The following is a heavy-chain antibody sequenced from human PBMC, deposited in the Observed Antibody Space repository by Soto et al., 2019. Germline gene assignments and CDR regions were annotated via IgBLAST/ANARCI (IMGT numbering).Heavy chain of an antibody. Sequence: ASVKVSCKASGYTSADFGISWVRQAPGQGLEWMGWVSGNNGASNPAPKVQGRITMTLDTSTGVSYMALRSLRSDDTAIYYCVREQKYFRVKRSWFSSWGQGNLVTVSS. CDR3: VREQKYFRVKRSWFSS. D-gene: IGHD6-6*01. V-gene: IGHV1-18*04. J-gene: IGHJ5*01. CDR1: GYTSADFG. CDR2: VSGNNGAS.